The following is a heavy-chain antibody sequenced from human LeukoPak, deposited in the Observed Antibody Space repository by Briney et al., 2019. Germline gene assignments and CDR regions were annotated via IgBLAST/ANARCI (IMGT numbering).Heavy chain of an antibody. J-gene: IGHJ4*02. CDR1: GFTFSSYA. Sequence: QSGGSLRLSCAASGFTFSSYAMSWVRQAPGKGLEWVSAISGSGGSTYYADSVKGRFTISRDNSKNTLYLQMNSLRAEDTAVYYCATSLGYCSGGSCYWVMYYFDYWGQGTLVTVSS. V-gene: IGHV3-23*01. D-gene: IGHD2-15*01. CDR2: ISGSGGST. CDR3: ATSLGYCSGGSCYWVMYYFDY.